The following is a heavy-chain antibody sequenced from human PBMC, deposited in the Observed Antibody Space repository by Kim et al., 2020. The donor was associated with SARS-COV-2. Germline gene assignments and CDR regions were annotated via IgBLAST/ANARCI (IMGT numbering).Heavy chain of an antibody. CDR2: IRSRAYGGTK. Sequence: GGSLRLSCTASGFTFGDYAMSWFRQAPGKGLEWVGFIRSRAYGGTKEYAASVKVRFSISKDDHKIITYLQMISLKTKDTAVYYCTRVQGGTMVRVVKNWFAPWGQETLFTGSS. V-gene: IGHV3-49*03. D-gene: IGHD3-10*01. CDR1: GFTFGDYA. J-gene: IGHJ5*02. CDR3: TRVQGGTMVRVVKNWFAP.